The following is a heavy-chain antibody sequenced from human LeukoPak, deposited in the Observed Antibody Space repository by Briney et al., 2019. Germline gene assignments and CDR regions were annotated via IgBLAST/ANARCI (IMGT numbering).Heavy chain of an antibody. CDR3: ASLGRYCSGGSCSYYYYYGMDV. V-gene: IGHV4-34*01. CDR2: INHSGST. Sequence: SETLSLTYAVYGGSFSGYYWSWIRQPPGKGLEWIGEINHSGSTNYNPSLKSRVTISVDTSKNQFSLKLSSVTAADTAVYYCASLGRYCSGGSCSYYYYYGMDVWGQGTTVTVSS. D-gene: IGHD2-15*01. J-gene: IGHJ6*02. CDR1: GGSFSGYY.